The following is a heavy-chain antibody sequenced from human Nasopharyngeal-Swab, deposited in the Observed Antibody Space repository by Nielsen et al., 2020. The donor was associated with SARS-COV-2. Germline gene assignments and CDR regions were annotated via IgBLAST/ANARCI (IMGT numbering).Heavy chain of an antibody. CDR2: INHSGTT. J-gene: IGHJ3*02. CDR3: ARGQDWAFDI. Sequence: GSLRLSCAVYTGSFSDYYWSWIRQPPGKGLEWIGEINHSGTTNYNPSLKSRVTISLDTSKTQFSLKLTSVTAADSAVYYCARGQDWAFDIWGQGTMVTVSS. CDR1: TGSFSDYY. V-gene: IGHV4-34*01. D-gene: IGHD2-15*01.